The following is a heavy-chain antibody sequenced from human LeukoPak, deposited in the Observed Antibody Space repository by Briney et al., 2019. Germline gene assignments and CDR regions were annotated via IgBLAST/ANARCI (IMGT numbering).Heavy chain of an antibody. Sequence: PGGSLRLSCVASGFTSSDYYMSWIRQAPGKGLEWVSYISSSGSTIYYADSVKGRFTISRDNAKNSLYLQMNSLRAEDTAVYYCASILGYCSSTSCYAFDYWGQGTLVTVSS. CDR2: ISSSGSTI. J-gene: IGHJ4*02. CDR3: ASILGYCSSTSCYAFDY. CDR1: GFTSSDYY. D-gene: IGHD2-2*01. V-gene: IGHV3-11*04.